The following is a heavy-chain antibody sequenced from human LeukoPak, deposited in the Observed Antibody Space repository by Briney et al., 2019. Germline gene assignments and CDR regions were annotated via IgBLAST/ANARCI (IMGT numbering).Heavy chain of an antibody. Sequence: PGGSLRLSCAASAFTFSSYAMNWVRQAPGKGLEWVASIKPDGSERYYVDSVKGRFTISRDNAKSSLYLQMNSLRAEDTAIYYCARPAYCGGTYYFYFDCWGQGTLVTVSS. D-gene: IGHD2-21*01. CDR1: AFTFSSYA. CDR3: ARPAYCGGTYYFYFDC. CDR2: IKPDGSER. J-gene: IGHJ4*02. V-gene: IGHV3-7*05.